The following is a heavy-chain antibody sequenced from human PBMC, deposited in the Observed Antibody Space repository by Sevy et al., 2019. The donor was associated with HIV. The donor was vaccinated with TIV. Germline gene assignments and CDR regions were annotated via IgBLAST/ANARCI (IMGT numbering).Heavy chain of an antibody. Sequence: SETLSLTCAVSGGSISSSNWWSWVRQPPGKGLEWIGEIYHSGSTNYNPSLKSRVTISVDKSKNQFSLKLSSVTAADTAVYYGARDRGGMITFGGVIVITHYFDYWGQGTLVTVSS. V-gene: IGHV4-4*02. CDR3: ARDRGGMITFGGVIVITHYFDY. J-gene: IGHJ4*02. D-gene: IGHD3-16*02. CDR1: GGSISSSNW. CDR2: IYHSGST.